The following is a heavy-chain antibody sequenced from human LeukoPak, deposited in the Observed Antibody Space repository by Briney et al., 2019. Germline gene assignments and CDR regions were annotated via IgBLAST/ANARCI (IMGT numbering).Heavy chain of an antibody. Sequence: GESLNISCKGSAYIFTSYWNAWVRQMPGKGLEWMGIIYPGDSDTRYSPSFQGQVTISADKSISTAYLQWSSLKASDTAMYYCARATDDYGDYHPMDYWGQGTLVTVSS. V-gene: IGHV5-51*01. CDR3: ARATDDYGDYHPMDY. J-gene: IGHJ4*02. D-gene: IGHD4-17*01. CDR1: AYIFTSYW. CDR2: IYPGDSDT.